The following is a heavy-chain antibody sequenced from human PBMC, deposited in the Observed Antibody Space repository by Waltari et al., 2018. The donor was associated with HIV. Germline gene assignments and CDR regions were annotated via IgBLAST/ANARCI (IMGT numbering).Heavy chain of an antibody. J-gene: IGHJ4*02. CDR2: INTNTGIP. D-gene: IGHD3-10*01. V-gene: IGHV7-4-1*02. CDR1: GYNLPKNA. CDR3: ARDSGSTRSFDS. Sequence: QVQLVQSGSELKKPGASVKVSCQASGYNLPKNAINWVRQAPGQGLEWMGWINTNTGIPTYAQGFTGRFVFSLDTSVSTAFLQISSLKAEDTAVFYCARDSGSTRSFDSWGQGALVTVSS.